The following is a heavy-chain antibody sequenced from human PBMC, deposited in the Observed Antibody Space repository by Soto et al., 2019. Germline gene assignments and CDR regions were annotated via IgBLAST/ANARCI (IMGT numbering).Heavy chain of an antibody. CDR2: INPNSGGT. Sequence: ASVKVSCKASGYTFTGYYMHWVRQAPGQGLEWMGWINPNSGGTNYAQKFQGWVTMTRDTSISTAYMELSRLRSDDTAVYYCARSYYDSSGYPNFDYWGQGTLVTVSS. CDR3: ARSYYDSSGYPNFDY. V-gene: IGHV1-2*04. J-gene: IGHJ4*02. D-gene: IGHD3-22*01. CDR1: GYTFTGYY.